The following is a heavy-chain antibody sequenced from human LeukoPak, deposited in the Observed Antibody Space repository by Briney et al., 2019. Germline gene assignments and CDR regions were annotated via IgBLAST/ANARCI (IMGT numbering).Heavy chain of an antibody. CDR2: INHSGST. V-gene: IGHV4-34*01. Sequence: SETLSLTCAVYGGSFSGYYWSWIRQPPGKGLEWIGEINHSGSTNYNPSLKSRVTISVDTSKNQFSLKLSSVTAAGTAVYYCASSWVVPAALNLGTYYYYGMDVWGKGTTVTVSS. CDR3: ASSWVVPAALNLGTYYYYGMDV. D-gene: IGHD2-2*01. J-gene: IGHJ6*04. CDR1: GGSFSGYY.